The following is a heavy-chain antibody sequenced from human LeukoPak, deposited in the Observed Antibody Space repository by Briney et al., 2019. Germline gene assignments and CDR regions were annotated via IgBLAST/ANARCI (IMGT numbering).Heavy chain of an antibody. D-gene: IGHD3-10*01. CDR3: ARDRAPGYMDV. CDR1: GSTFSSYG. J-gene: IGHJ6*03. CDR2: IWYDGSNK. V-gene: IGHV3-33*01. Sequence: GGSLRLSCAASGSTFSSYGMHWVRQAPGKGLEWVAVIWYDGSNKYYADSVKGRFTISRDNSKNTLYLQMNSLRAEDTAVYYCARDRAPGYMDVWGKGTTVTVSS.